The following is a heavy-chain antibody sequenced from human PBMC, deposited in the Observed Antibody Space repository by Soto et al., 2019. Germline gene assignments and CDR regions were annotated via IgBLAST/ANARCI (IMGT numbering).Heavy chain of an antibody. CDR3: ARGQNYDILTGYPSGLDY. CDR1: GGSFSGYY. V-gene: IGHV4-34*01. CDR2: INHSGST. D-gene: IGHD3-9*01. Sequence: QVQLQQWGAGLLKPSETLSLTCAVYGGSFSGYYWSWIRQPPGKGLEWIGEINHSGSTNYNPSLKSRVPISVDTSKNQFSLKLSSVTAADTAVYYCARGQNYDILTGYPSGLDYWGQGTLVTVSS. J-gene: IGHJ4*02.